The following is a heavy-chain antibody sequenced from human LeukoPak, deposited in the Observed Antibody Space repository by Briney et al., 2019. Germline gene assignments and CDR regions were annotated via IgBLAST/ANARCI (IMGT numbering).Heavy chain of an antibody. CDR1: GFTVSGNY. V-gene: IGHV3-66*02. CDR3: ASPGRSRLNWYFDL. J-gene: IGHJ2*01. Sequence: GGSLRLSCAASGFTVSGNYMSWVRRAPGKGLEWVSVIYSGGSTNYADSVKGRFTISRDNSKNTLFLQMNSLRAEDTAVYYCASPGRSRLNWYFDLWGRGTLVTVSS. CDR2: IYSGGST.